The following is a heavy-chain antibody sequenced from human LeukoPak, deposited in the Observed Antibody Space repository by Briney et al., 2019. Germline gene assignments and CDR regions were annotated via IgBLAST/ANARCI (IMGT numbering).Heavy chain of an antibody. V-gene: IGHV3-15*01. CDR2: IKSKTDGGTT. D-gene: IGHD2-8*01. CDR1: GFTFSNAW. CDR3: TTDPLYYYYYYGMDV. Sequence: GGSLRLSCAASGFTFSNAWMSWVRQAPGKGLEWVGRIKSKTDGGTTDYAAPVKGRFTISRDDSKNTLYLQMNSLKTEDTAVYYCTTDPLYYYYYYGMDVWGQGTTVTVSS. J-gene: IGHJ6*02.